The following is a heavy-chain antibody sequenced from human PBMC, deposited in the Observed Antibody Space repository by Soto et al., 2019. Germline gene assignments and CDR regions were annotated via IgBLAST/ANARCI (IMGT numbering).Heavy chain of an antibody. J-gene: IGHJ4*02. Sequence: GGSLRLSCAASGLTFNTYWMHWFRQAPGKGLVWVSRINSGGGTTTYADSVKGRLTISRDNAKNTLFLQMNGLRAEDTAVYYCARWFTYGNFDYFDYWGQGTQVTVSS. D-gene: IGHD3-10*01. CDR3: ARWFTYGNFDYFDY. V-gene: IGHV3-74*01. CDR2: INSGGGTT. CDR1: GLTFNTYW.